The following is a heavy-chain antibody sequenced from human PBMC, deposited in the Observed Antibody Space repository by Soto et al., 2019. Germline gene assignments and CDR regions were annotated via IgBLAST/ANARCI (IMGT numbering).Heavy chain of an antibody. CDR2: LFGSGGGI. J-gene: IGHJ6*04. Sequence: GGSLRLSCAASGFAFSAYTMSWVRQVPGKGLQWVSGLFGSGGGIQYADSVKGRFTVSRDNSKNALYLQMNSLRAEDTAVYYCARPRIAATEANESPYFYYSGMDVWAKGTTVPVSS. D-gene: IGHD6-13*01. CDR1: GFAFSAYT. V-gene: IGHV3-23*01. CDR3: ARPRIAATEANESPYFYYSGMDV.